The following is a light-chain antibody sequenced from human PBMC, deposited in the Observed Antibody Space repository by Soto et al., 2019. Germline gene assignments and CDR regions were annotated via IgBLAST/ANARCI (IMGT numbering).Light chain of an antibody. CDR3: QQYYTSPYT. J-gene: IGKJ2*01. CDR1: QSVLYSSNNKNY. Sequence: DIVMTQSPDSLAVSLGERATINCKSSQSVLYSSNNKNYIAWYQQKPGQPPKLLIYWASTRESGVPDRFSGSESGTDFTLTISSLQAEDVGVYYCQQYYTSPYTFGQGTKLEIK. CDR2: WAS. V-gene: IGKV4-1*01.